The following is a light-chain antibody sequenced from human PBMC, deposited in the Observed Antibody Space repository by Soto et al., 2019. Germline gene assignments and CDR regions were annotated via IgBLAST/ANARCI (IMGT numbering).Light chain of an antibody. Sequence: QSVLTQPASVSGSPGQSITISCTGTSSDVGDNNYVSWYQQHPGKAPKLMIYDVTHRPLGISNRFSGSKSGNTASLTISGLQAEDEADYYCSSYTSSSTLYVFGTGTKLTVL. CDR1: SSDVGDNNY. V-gene: IGLV2-14*01. CDR3: SSYTSSSTLYV. CDR2: DVT. J-gene: IGLJ1*01.